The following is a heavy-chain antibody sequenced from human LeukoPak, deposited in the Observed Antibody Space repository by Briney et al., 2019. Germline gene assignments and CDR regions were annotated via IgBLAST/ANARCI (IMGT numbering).Heavy chain of an antibody. D-gene: IGHD6-13*01. CDR3: AKDTSITAAGTFDY. CDR1: GFTFDDYA. J-gene: IGHJ4*02. V-gene: IGHV3-9*01. Sequence: GGSLRLSCAASGFTFDDYAMHWVRQAPGKGLEWVSGISWNSGSIGYADSVKGRFTISRDNAKNSLYLQMNSLRAEDTALYYCAKDTSITAAGTFDYWGQGALVTVPS. CDR2: ISWNSGSI.